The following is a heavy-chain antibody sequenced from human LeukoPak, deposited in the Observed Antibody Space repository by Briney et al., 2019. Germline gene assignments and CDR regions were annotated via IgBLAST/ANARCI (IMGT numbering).Heavy chain of an antibody. CDR2: IYSGGST. CDR1: GFTVSSNY. Sequence: GGSLRLSCAASGFTVSSNYMSWVRQAPGKGLEWVSVIYSGGSTYYADSVKGRFTISRDNSKNTLYLQMNSLRAEDTAVYYCAKDTDEIVGDCEFDYWGQGTLVTVSS. D-gene: IGHD1-26*01. J-gene: IGHJ4*02. CDR3: AKDTDEIVGDCEFDY. V-gene: IGHV3-66*01.